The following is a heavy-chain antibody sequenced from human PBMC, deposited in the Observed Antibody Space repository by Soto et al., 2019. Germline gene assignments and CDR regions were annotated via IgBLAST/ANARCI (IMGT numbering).Heavy chain of an antibody. V-gene: IGHV4-39*01. CDR2: IYFTGNT. CDR1: GGSITSSSHF. CDR3: AGQTFTIAADSYGRSNWFDP. Sequence: KPSETLSLTCTASGGSITSSSHFWGWVRQPPGKGLEWIGTIYFTGNTYYTPSLKSRLTMSIDTSKNEFSLRLNSVTAADTAVYYCAGQTFTIAADSYGRSNWFDPWGPGTLVTVSS. D-gene: IGHD3-9*01. J-gene: IGHJ5*02.